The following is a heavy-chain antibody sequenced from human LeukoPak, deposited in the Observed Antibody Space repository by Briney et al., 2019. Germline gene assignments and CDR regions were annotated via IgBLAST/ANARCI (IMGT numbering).Heavy chain of an antibody. Sequence: GGSLRLSCAASGFTFSSYSMNWVRQAPGKGLEWVSSISSSSSYIYYADSVKGRFTISRDNAKNSLYLQMNSLRADDTAVYYCAREPYSSGSYQVDYWGQGTPVTVSS. J-gene: IGHJ4*02. CDR1: GFTFSSYS. CDR2: ISSSSSYI. V-gene: IGHV3-21*01. D-gene: IGHD3-10*01. CDR3: AREPYSSGSYQVDY.